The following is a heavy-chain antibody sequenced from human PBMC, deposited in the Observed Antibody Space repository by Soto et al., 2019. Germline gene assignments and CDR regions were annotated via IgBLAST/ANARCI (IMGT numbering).Heavy chain of an antibody. V-gene: IGHV1-2*02. CDR1: GYTFTGYY. CDR2: INPNSGGT. CDR3: ARLIVGRDGYNYYGY. Sequence: ASVKVSCKASGYTFTGYYMHWVRQAPGQGLEWMGWINPNSGGTNYAQKFQGRVTMTRDTSISTAYMELSRLRSDDTAVYYCARLIVGRDGYNYYGYWGQGTLVTVSS. J-gene: IGHJ4*02. D-gene: IGHD5-12*01.